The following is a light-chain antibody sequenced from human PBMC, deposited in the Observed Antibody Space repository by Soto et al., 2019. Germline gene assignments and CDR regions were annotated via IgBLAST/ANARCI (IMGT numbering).Light chain of an antibody. Sequence: DIQMTQSPSSLSASVGDTVTITCRASQGISNHLAWFQHKPGKAPKSLIHAAASLQSGVSSKFSCSGFGTDFTLTITRLQPEDSATYYCQQYHSYPLTFAVWTKVEIK. V-gene: IGKV1-16*02. CDR3: QQYHSYPLT. CDR1: QGISNH. CDR2: AAA. J-gene: IGKJ4*01.